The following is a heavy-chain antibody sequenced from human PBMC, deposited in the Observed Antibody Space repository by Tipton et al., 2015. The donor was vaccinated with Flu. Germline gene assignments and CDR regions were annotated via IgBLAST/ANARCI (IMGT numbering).Heavy chain of an antibody. J-gene: IGHJ6*02. D-gene: IGHD3-22*01. V-gene: IGHV4-38-2*02. Sequence: TLSLTCTVSGYSISSGYYWGWIRQPPGKGLEWIGSIYHSGSTYYNPSLKSRVTISVDTSKNQFSLKLSSVTAADTAVYYCAREFYESARHYYYGMDVWGQGTTVTVSS. CDR3: AREFYESARHYYYGMDV. CDR2: IYHSGST. CDR1: GYSISSGYY.